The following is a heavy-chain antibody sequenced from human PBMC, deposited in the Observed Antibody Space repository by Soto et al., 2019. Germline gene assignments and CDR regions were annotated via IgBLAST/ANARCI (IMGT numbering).Heavy chain of an antibody. CDR2: IIPIFNTP. J-gene: IGHJ4*02. CDR3: ARPSGQLGQYSALPDN. CDR1: GGTFSSYT. V-gene: IGHV1-69*13. D-gene: IGHD5-12*01. Sequence: SVKVSCKASGGTFSSYTFAWVRQAPGQGLEWMGGIIPIFNTPLCAQKFKGRVTISADEFKATVYVELNSLTSEDTAVHYCARPSGQLGQYSALPDNWGQGTLVTVSS.